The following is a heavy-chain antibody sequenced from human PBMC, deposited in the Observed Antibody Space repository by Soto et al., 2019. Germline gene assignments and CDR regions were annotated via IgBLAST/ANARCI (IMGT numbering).Heavy chain of an antibody. D-gene: IGHD6-13*01. CDR2: IYPGDHET. V-gene: IGHV5-51*01. J-gene: IGHJ4*02. CDR3: ARSPRRSPYFHY. Sequence: GESLKISCQCSGYTFSNFWIGWVRQLPGKGLEWMGIIYPGDHETRYSPSFHGKVTISADKSINTAYLQWNSLEASDTAFYFCARSPRRSPYFHYWGQGALVTVSS. CDR1: GYTFSNFW.